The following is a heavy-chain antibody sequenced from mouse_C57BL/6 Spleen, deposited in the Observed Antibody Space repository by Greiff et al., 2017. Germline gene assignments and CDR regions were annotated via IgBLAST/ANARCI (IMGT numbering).Heavy chain of an antibody. CDR1: GYTFTDYN. CDR3: ARGARYFDY. V-gene: IGHV1-18*01. CDR2: INPNNGGT. Sequence: EVQLQQSGPELVKPGASVKIPCKASGYTFTDYNMDWVKQSHGKSLEWIGDINPNNGGTIYNQKFKGKATLTVDKSSSTAYMELRSLTSEDTAVYYCARGARYFDYWGQGTTLTVSS. J-gene: IGHJ2*01.